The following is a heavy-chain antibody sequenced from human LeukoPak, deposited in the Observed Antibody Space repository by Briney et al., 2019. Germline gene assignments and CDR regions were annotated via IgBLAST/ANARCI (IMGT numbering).Heavy chain of an antibody. V-gene: IGHV4-59*01. Sequence: SETLSLTCTVSGGSISNYYWSWIRQSPVKGLEWIGYIYFSGATNYNPSLKSRVTISVDTSKNQFSLKLSSVTAADAAVYYCAREDPQTTVPEGLDVWGQGTTVTVSS. CDR1: GGSISNYY. D-gene: IGHD4-17*01. CDR3: AREDPQTTVPEGLDV. J-gene: IGHJ6*02. CDR2: IYFSGAT.